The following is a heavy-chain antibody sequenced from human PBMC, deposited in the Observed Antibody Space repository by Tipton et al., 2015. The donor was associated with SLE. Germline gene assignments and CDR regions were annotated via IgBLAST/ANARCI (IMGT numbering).Heavy chain of an antibody. CDR2: ICDIGST. CDR1: GGSISSSSYY. CDR3: AGDRLDLDETENTFEL. V-gene: IGHV4-61*01. Sequence: TLSLTCTVSGGSISSSSYYWGWIRQPPGKGLEWIGDICDIGSTKYNPSLKSRATISVATSKNQLSLELTSLTAADTAVYFCAGDRLDLDETENTFELWGQGTMVTVSS. J-gene: IGHJ3*01. D-gene: IGHD6-19*01.